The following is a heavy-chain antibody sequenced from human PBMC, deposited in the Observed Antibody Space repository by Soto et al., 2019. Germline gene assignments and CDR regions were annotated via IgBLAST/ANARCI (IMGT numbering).Heavy chain of an antibody. D-gene: IGHD3-22*01. V-gene: IGHV4-61*01. J-gene: IGHJ4*02. CDR2: IYYSGST. CDR1: GGSVSSGTHY. Sequence: QVQLQESGPGLVKPSETLSLTCTVSGGSVSSGTHYWSWIRQPPGKGLEWIGYIYYSGSTNYNPSLKSRVTISIDTSKHQFSLKLSSVTAADTAVYYCARLLYYYDSSGYYGRHFDYWGQGTLATVSS. CDR3: ARLLYYYDSSGYYGRHFDY.